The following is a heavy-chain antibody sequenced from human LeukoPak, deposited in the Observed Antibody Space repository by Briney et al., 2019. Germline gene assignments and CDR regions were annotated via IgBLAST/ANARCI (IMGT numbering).Heavy chain of an antibody. V-gene: IGHV3-30*02. CDR1: GFTFSSYG. D-gene: IGHD3-22*01. CDR2: IWYDGSNK. Sequence: GGSLRLSCAPSGFTFSSYGMHWGREAPGKGLEWVAFIWYDGSNKYYADSVKGRFTISRDNSKNTLYLQMNSLRAEDTAVYYCAKDRTLGYYDSSGLNYWGQGTLVTVSS. J-gene: IGHJ4*02. CDR3: AKDRTLGYYDSSGLNY.